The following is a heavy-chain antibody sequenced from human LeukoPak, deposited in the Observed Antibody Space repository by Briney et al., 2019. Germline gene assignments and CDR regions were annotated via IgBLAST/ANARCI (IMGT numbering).Heavy chain of an antibody. CDR1: GGSISSYY. V-gene: IGHV4-59*06. Sequence: SETLSLTCTVSGGSISSYYWSWIRQHPGKGLEWIGYIYYSGSTYYNPSLKSRVTISVDTSKNQFSLKLSSVTAADTAVYYCARDSHTMVRGVTLNWFDPWGQGTLVTVSS. CDR2: IYYSGST. CDR3: ARDSHTMVRGVTLNWFDP. D-gene: IGHD3-10*01. J-gene: IGHJ5*02.